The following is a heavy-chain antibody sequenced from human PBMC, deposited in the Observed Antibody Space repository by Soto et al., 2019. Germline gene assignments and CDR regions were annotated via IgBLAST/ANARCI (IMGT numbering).Heavy chain of an antibody. Sequence: QVQLVQSGAEVKKPGPSVKVSCKAAGYTFTRYGISWGRQAPGQGLEWMGWISAYNGNTNYAQKPQGRVTMTTATSTSTACMELRRVRADDMAVDYCSSESRISCDDYWGQGTLVTVSS. J-gene: IGHJ4*02. V-gene: IGHV1-18*03. CDR3: SSESRISCDDY. CDR2: ISAYNGNT. CDR1: GYTFTRYG. D-gene: IGHD6-13*01.